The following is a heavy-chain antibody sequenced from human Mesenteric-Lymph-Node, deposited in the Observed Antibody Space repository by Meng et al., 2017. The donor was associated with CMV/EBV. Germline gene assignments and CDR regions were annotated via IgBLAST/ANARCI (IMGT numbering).Heavy chain of an antibody. V-gene: IGHV4-39*01. D-gene: IGHD3-3*01. CDR3: ARRRFLEWQPNWFDP. CDR2: IYYSGST. Sequence: GGSISSSSYYWGWIRQPPGKGLEWIGSIYYSGSTYYNPSLKSRVTLSVDTSKNQFSLKLSSVTAADTAVYYCARRRFLEWQPNWFDPWGQGTLVTVSS. CDR1: GGSISSSSYY. J-gene: IGHJ5*02.